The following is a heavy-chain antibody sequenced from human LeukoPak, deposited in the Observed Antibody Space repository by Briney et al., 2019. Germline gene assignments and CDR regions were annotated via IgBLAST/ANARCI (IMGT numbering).Heavy chain of an antibody. D-gene: IGHD1/OR15-1a*01. J-gene: IGHJ6*02. Sequence: SETLSLTCSVSIGSISSSKWWSWVRQSPVQGLEWIGEIYLYGTTNYNPSFTSRVTMSVDRSRNQFSLKLTSVTAADTAVYYCARQKWEQQGRDYYFNGLDVWGPGTTVIVSS. CDR1: IGSISSSKW. V-gene: IGHV4-4*02. CDR3: ARQKWEQQGRDYYFNGLDV. CDR2: IYLYGTT.